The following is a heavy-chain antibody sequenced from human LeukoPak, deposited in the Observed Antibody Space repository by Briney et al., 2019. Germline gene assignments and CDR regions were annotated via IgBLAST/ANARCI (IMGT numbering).Heavy chain of an antibody. D-gene: IGHD6-19*01. J-gene: IGHJ4*02. CDR2: IGGSGDKT. Sequence: GGSLRLSCAASGFTFNRNAISWVRQAPGKGLEWVSTIGGSGDKTFYADSVKGRFTISRDNSKNMVHLQMNSMTGEDTALYYCVRRGDASSGWGDHDFWGQGALVTVSS. CDR1: GFTFNRNA. V-gene: IGHV3-23*01. CDR3: VRRGDASSGWGDHDF.